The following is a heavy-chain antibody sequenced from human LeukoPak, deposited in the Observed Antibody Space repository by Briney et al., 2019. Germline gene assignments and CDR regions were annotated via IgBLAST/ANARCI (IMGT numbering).Heavy chain of an antibody. CDR3: ARQTAAARTTKAYYFDY. J-gene: IGHJ4*02. CDR2: IYYSGST. V-gene: IGHV4-39*01. CDR1: GGSISSSSYY. D-gene: IGHD6-13*01. Sequence: PSETLSLTCTVSGGSISSSSYYWGWIRQPPGKGLEWIGSIYYSGSTYYNPSLKSRVTISVDTSKNQFSLKLSSVTAADTAVYYCARQTAAARTTKAYYFDYWGRGTLVTVSS.